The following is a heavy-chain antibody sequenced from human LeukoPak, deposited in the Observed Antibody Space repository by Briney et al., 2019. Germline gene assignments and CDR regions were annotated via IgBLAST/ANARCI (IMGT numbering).Heavy chain of an antibody. V-gene: IGHV3-23*01. J-gene: IGHJ6*02. Sequence: GGSLRLSCAASGFTFSRYAMSWVRQAPGKGLEWVSAISDSGGSTYYADSVKGRFTISRDNAKNSLYLQMNSLRAEDTAVFYCAGGGARSSSYYYYGMDVWGLGTTVTVSS. CDR2: ISDSGGST. CDR1: GFTFSRYA. D-gene: IGHD6-13*01. CDR3: AGGGARSSSYYYYGMDV.